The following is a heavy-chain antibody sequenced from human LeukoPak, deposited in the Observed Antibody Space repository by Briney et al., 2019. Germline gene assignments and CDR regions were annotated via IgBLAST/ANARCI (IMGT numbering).Heavy chain of an antibody. Sequence: ASVKVSCKASGYTFTNNDIHWVRQATGQGLEWMGWMHPNSDDTGYAQKFQGRVTMTRNTSISTAYMELSSLRPEDTAVYCARHFGTGDNFDYWGQGTLLIVSS. CDR1: GYTFTNND. J-gene: IGHJ4*02. CDR3: ARHFGTGDNFDY. V-gene: IGHV1-8*01. D-gene: IGHD1-1*01. CDR2: MHPNSDDT.